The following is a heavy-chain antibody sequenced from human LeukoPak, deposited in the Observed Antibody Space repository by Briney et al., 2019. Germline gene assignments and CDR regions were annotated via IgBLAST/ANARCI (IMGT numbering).Heavy chain of an antibody. Sequence: GGSLRLSCAASGFTFSSCGMHWVRQAPGKGLEWVAVISYDGSNKYYADSVKGRFTISRDNSKNTLYLQMNSLRAEDTAVYYCAKDLVRVQLWLPDYWGQGTLVTVSS. CDR1: GFTFSSCG. J-gene: IGHJ4*02. V-gene: IGHV3-30*18. D-gene: IGHD5-18*01. CDR2: ISYDGSNK. CDR3: AKDLVRVQLWLPDY.